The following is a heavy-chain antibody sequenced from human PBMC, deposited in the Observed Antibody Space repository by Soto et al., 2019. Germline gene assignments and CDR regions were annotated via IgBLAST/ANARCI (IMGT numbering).Heavy chain of an antibody. V-gene: IGHV3-21*01. D-gene: IGHD2-15*01. CDR1: GFTFSSYS. J-gene: IGHJ4*02. Sequence: GGSLRLSCAASGFTFSSYSMNWVRQAPGKGLEWVSSISSSSYIYYADSVKGRFTISRDNAKNSLYLQMNSLRAEDTAVYYCARDVSGVVAAPYWGQGTLVTVSS. CDR2: ISSSSYI. CDR3: ARDVSGVVAAPY.